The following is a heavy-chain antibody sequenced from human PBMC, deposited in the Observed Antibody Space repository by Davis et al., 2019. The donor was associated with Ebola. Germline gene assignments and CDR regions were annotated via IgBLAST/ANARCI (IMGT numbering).Heavy chain of an antibody. D-gene: IGHD4-17*01. CDR1: GYTFTTYG. J-gene: IGHJ2*01. V-gene: IGHV1-18*01. CDR2: ISIYNLKT. CDR3: ARYYGDFYWYLDL. Sequence: AASVKVSCKASGYTFTTYGISWVRQAPGQGLEWMGWISIYNLKTNHAQNFQDRVTVTADPYTNTAYMELRSLRSDDTAVYYCARYYGDFYWYLDLRGPGTLVTVSS.